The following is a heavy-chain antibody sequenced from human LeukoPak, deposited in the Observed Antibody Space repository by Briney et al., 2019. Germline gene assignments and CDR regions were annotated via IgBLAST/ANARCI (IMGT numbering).Heavy chain of an antibody. CDR1: GYSLTNYN. J-gene: IGHJ4*02. D-gene: IGHD5-12*01. CDR3: ARGAPTTRIGAGRFDD. V-gene: IGHV1-46*01. CDR2: INLSGGST. Sequence: GASGTVSCSACGYSLTNYNVHWVRQAPGQGLEWLGEINLSGGSTSYAKKFQGRISVTRATYTNTVYMDLSSRSSEDTATYYCARGAPTTRIGAGRFDDWGQGSLLTVAS.